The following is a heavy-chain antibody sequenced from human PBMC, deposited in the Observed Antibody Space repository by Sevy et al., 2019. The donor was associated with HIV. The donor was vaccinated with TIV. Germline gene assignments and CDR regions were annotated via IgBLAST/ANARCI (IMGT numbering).Heavy chain of an antibody. CDR3: ARDYRQWLAGGGGFDP. D-gene: IGHD6-19*01. V-gene: IGHV4-59*01. CDR2: IYYSGST. J-gene: IGHJ5*02. Sequence: SETLSLTCTVSGGSISSYYWSWIRQPPGKGLEWIGYIYYSGSTNYNPSLMSRVTISLNTSKNQFSLRLSSVTAADTAVYYCARDYRQWLAGGGGFDPWGQGTLVTVSS. CDR1: GGSISSYY.